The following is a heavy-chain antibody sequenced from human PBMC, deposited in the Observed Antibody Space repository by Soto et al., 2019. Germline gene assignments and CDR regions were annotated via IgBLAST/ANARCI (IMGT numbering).Heavy chain of an antibody. V-gene: IGHV3-9*01. CDR3: VRSKGGYSYGTPFDY. Sequence: EVQLEESGGALVQPGRSLRLSCAASGFTFDDYAIHWVLHVLGKGLEWVSSISWNSGNIGYADSVKGRFTTSRDNAKNSLYLQMNSLRHEDTALYYCVRSKGGYSYGTPFDYWGQCTLVTVSS. CDR2: ISWNSGNI. D-gene: IGHD5-18*01. J-gene: IGHJ4*02. CDR1: GFTFDDYA.